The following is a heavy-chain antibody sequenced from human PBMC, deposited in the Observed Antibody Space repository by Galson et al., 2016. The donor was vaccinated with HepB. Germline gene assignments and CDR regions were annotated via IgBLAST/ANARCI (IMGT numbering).Heavy chain of an antibody. J-gene: IGHJ5*02. CDR2: TSSSSRYT. V-gene: IGHV3-11*05. Sequence: SLRLSCAASGFIFSDYHMTWIRQAPGKGPEWVACTSSSSRYTNYADSVKGRFTISRDNAKNSLYLQMNSLRAEDTAVYYCARGAQGFLAWLLLGWFDPWGQGTLVTVSS. CDR3: ARGAQGFLAWLLLGWFDP. CDR1: GFIFSDYH. D-gene: IGHD3-3*01.